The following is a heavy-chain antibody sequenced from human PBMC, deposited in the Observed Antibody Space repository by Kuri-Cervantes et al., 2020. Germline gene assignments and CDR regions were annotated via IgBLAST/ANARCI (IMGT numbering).Heavy chain of an antibody. CDR3: ARVEGYYGSGSPSLLHFDY. D-gene: IGHD3-10*01. J-gene: IGHJ4*02. Sequence: SETLSLTCTVSGGSISSSSYYWGWIRQPPGKGLEWIGSIYYSGSTNYNPSLKSRVTISVDTSKNQFSLKLSSVTAADTAVYYCARVEGYYGSGSPSLLHFDYWGQGTLVTVSS. CDR2: IYYSGST. CDR1: GGSISSSSYY. V-gene: IGHV4-39*07.